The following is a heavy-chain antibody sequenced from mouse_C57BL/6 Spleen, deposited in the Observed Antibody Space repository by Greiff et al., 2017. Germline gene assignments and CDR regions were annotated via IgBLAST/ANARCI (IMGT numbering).Heavy chain of an antibody. CDR1: GYTFTSYW. CDR3: ALITTVGGYAMDY. J-gene: IGHJ4*01. Sequence: QVQLKQPGAELVKPGASVKVSCKASGYTFTSYWMHWVKQRPGQGLEWIGRIHPSDSDTNYNQKFKGKATLTVDKSSSTAYMQLSSLTSEDSAVYYCALITTVGGYAMDYWGQGTSVTVSS. V-gene: IGHV1-74*01. D-gene: IGHD1-1*01. CDR2: IHPSDSDT.